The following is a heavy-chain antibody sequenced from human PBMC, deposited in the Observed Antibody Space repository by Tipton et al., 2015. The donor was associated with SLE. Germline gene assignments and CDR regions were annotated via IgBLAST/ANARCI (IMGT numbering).Heavy chain of an antibody. CDR1: GGSLSSADYY. D-gene: IGHD3-22*01. Sequence: TLSLTCSVSGGSLSSADYYWSWIRQPPGKGLEWIGYIFYIGTTYYNPYRKSRVTMSVDTSKNQFSLKLSSVTAADTAVYYFARVASYDGSGYYLDWFDPWGQGTLVTVYS. CDR2: IFYIGTT. V-gene: IGHV4-30-4*01. CDR3: ARVASYDGSGYYLDWFDP. J-gene: IGHJ5*02.